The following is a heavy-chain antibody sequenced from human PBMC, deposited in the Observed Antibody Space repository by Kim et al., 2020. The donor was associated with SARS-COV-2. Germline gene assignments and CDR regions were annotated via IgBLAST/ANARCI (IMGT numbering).Heavy chain of an antibody. Sequence: SETLSLTCAVYGGSFSGYYWSWIRQPPGKGLEWIGEINHSGSTNYNPSLKSRVTISVDTSKNQFSLKLSSVTAADTAVYYCARTGVYCSGRSFYPGNFDYWGQGTLVTVSS. CDR2: INHSGST. D-gene: IGHD2-15*01. V-gene: IGHV4-34*01. J-gene: IGHJ4*02. CDR1: GGSFSGYY. CDR3: ARTGVYCSGRSFYPGNFDY.